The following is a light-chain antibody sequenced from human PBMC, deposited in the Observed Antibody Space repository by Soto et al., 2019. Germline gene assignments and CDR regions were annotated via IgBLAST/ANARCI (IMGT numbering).Light chain of an antibody. Sequence: DIVLTQSPGTLSLSPGERVTLSCRASQSVSSSYLAWYQQEPGQAPRLLIYSASSRATGIPDRFSGSGSGTDFTLTISRLEPEDFAVYDCQHYDSSPPSITFGQGTRLEIK. J-gene: IGKJ5*01. CDR1: QSVSSSY. CDR2: SAS. CDR3: QHYDSSPPSIT. V-gene: IGKV3-20*01.